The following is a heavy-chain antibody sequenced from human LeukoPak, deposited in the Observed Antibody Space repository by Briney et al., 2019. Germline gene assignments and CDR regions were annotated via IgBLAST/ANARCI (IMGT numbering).Heavy chain of an antibody. J-gene: IGHJ3*02. CDR3: ARVHSYDSSGYLKGFTVYPLPLPMDI. V-gene: IGHV3-74*01. Sequence: PGGSLRLSCAASGFTFSSYWMHWVRQAPGKGLVWVSRINSDGSSTSYADSVKGRFTISRDNAKNTLYLQMNSLRAEDTAVYYCARVHSYDSSGYLKGFTVYPLPLPMDIWGQGTMVTVSS. CDR2: INSDGSST. CDR1: GFTFSSYW. D-gene: IGHD3-22*01.